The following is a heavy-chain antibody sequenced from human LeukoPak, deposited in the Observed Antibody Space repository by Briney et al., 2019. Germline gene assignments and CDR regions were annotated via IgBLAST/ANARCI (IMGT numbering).Heavy chain of an antibody. CDR3: ARYYYDSSGSGYHYDY. D-gene: IGHD3-22*01. CDR2: IYYSGNT. V-gene: IGHV4-59*01. Sequence: NTSETLSLTCTVSGGSISSYYWSWIRQPPGKGLEWIGYIYYSGNTNYNPSLRSRVTISIDTSKNQFSLKLSSVTAADTAVYYCARYYYDSSGSGYHYDYWGQGTLVTVSS. J-gene: IGHJ4*02. CDR1: GGSISSYY.